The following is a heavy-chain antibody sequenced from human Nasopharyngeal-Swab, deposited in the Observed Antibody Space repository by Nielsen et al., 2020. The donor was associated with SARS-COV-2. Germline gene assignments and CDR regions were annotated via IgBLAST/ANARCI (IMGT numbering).Heavy chain of an antibody. Sequence: GESLKISCAASGFTFDDYGMSWVRQAPGKGLEWVSGINWNGGSTGYADSVKGRFTISRDNAKNSLYLQMNSLRAEDTAVYYCARGFIRFLVDYWGQGTLVTVSS. CDR1: GFTFDDYG. J-gene: IGHJ4*02. D-gene: IGHD3-3*01. CDR2: INWNGGST. V-gene: IGHV3-20*04. CDR3: ARGFIRFLVDY.